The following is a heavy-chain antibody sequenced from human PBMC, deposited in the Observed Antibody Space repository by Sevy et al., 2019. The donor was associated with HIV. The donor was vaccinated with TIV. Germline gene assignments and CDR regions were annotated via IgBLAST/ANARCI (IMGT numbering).Heavy chain of an antibody. D-gene: IGHD2-2*01. Sequence: GSLRLSCAVHYGAFSGYYWNWIRQVPGKGLEWIGEINESGITYYNPSLKSRVTISVDTSKKQFSLKLNSVTAVDSAVYFCARSPPVVVVPGAPSWFDPWGQGTLVTVSS. CDR2: INESGIT. J-gene: IGHJ5*02. CDR1: YGAFSGYY. V-gene: IGHV4-34*01. CDR3: ARSPPVVVVPGAPSWFDP.